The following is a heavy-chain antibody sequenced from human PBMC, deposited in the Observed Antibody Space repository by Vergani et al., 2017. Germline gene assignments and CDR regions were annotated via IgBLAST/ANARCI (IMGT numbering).Heavy chain of an antibody. CDR1: GGSISSHY. J-gene: IGHJ4*02. V-gene: IGHV4-59*11. CDR2: IYYSGST. Sequence: QVQLQESGPGLVKPSETLSLTCTVSGGSISSHYWSWIRQPPGKGLEWIGYIYYSGSTNYNPSLKSRVTISVDTSKNQFSLKLSSVTAADTAVYYCARARAFDYWGQGTLVTVSS. CDR3: ARARAFDY.